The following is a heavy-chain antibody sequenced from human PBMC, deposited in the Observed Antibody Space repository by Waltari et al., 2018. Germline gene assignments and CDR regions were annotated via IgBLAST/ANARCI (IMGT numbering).Heavy chain of an antibody. CDR1: GYSFTRYW. D-gene: IGHD3-10*01. V-gene: IGHV5-51*01. J-gene: IGHJ4*02. CDR3: ARHFTHLDYYGSGRPIDC. CDR2: SDPDDAET. Sequence: EVQRVQSGAEVKKPGESLKISCKGSGYSFTRYWIGWVRQMPGKGLEWMGSSDPDDAETRYSPSGQGQVTISGDKSIGTAYLQWSSLKASDTAMYYCARHFTHLDYYGSGRPIDCWGQGTLVTVSS.